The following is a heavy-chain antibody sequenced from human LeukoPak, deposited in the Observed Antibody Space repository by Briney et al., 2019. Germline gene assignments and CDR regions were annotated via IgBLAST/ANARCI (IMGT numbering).Heavy chain of an antibody. J-gene: IGHJ4*02. V-gene: IGHV3-15*01. D-gene: IGHD2-2*03. Sequence: PGGSLRLSCAASGFTFSNAWMSWVRQAPGEGLEWVGRIKSKTDGGTTDYAAPVKGRFTISRDDSKNTLYLQMNSLKTEDTAVYYCTTDMDIVVVPAATLDDYWGQGTLVTVSS. CDR3: TTDMDIVVVPAATLDDY. CDR1: GFTFSNAW. CDR2: IKSKTDGGTT.